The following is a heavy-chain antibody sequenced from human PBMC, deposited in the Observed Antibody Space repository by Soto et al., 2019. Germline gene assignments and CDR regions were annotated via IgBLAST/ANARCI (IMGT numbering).Heavy chain of an antibody. Sequence: SLRLSCAASGFTFSSYAMCWGRQAPGKGLEWVSALGGTGGRAYYADSVKGRFTVSSDNSRNTLFLQMNSLRVEDTAIYYCAKADRPYYEILTGPDYWGQGTLVPVSS. CDR1: GFTFSSYA. D-gene: IGHD3-9*01. V-gene: IGHV3-23*01. CDR3: AKADRPYYEILTGPDY. CDR2: LGGTGGRA. J-gene: IGHJ4*02.